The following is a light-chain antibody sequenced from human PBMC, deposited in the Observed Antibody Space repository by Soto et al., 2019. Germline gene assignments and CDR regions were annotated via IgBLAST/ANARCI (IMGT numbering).Light chain of an antibody. CDR3: QLYNNLSPWT. CDR1: QSVSSR. J-gene: IGKJ1*01. V-gene: IGKV3-15*01. Sequence: EIERTQSPSTLSESAGDRATLSCRASQSVSSRLAWYQQKPGQAPRLLIYGASSMASGIPARFSGSGSGTEFTPTISSMQSEEFAVYYCQLYNNLSPWTFGQGTKVDI. CDR2: GAS.